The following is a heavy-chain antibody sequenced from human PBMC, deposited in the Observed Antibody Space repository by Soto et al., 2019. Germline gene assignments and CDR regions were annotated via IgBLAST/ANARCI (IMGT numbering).Heavy chain of an antibody. V-gene: IGHV1-46*01. D-gene: IGHD6-6*01. J-gene: IGHJ5*02. CDR3: ASEGGHIAARTPGWFDP. Sequence: ASVKVSCKASGYTFTSYYMHWVRQAPGQGLEWMGIINPSGGSTSYAQKFQGRVTMTRDTSTSTVYMELSSLRSEDTAMYYCASEGGHIAARTPGWFDPWGQGTLVTVSS. CDR2: INPSGGST. CDR1: GYTFTSYY.